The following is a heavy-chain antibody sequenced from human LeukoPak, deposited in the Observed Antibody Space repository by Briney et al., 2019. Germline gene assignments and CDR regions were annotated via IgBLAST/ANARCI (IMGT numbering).Heavy chain of an antibody. J-gene: IGHJ4*02. CDR2: ITNSGHST. Sequence: GGSLRLSCVASGFTFSSYAMNWVRQAPGKGLEWVSVITNSGHSTNYADSVKGRFTISRDNSKNTLYLQMNSLRAEDTAVYYCAKESPGDLDYWGQGTLVTVSP. D-gene: IGHD3-16*01. CDR3: AKESPGDLDY. CDR1: GFTFSSYA. V-gene: IGHV3-23*01.